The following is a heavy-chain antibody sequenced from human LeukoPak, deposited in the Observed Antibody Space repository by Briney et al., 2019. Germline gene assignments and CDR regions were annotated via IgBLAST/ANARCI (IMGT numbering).Heavy chain of an antibody. V-gene: IGHV1-18*01. CDR2: ISAYNGNT. J-gene: IGHJ1*01. Sequence: ASVKVSCKASGYTFTSYGISWVRQAPGQGLEWMGWISAYNGNTNYAQKLQGRVTMTTDTSTSTAYMELRSLRSDDTAVYYCARASETCYYDSSGYGGSFQHWGQGTLVTVSS. CDR3: ARASETCYYDSSGYGGSFQH. CDR1: GYTFTSYG. D-gene: IGHD3-22*01.